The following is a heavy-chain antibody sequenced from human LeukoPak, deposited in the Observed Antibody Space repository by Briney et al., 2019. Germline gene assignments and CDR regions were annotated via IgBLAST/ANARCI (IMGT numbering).Heavy chain of an antibody. Sequence: SVKVSCKASGGTFSSDAINWVRQAPGQGLEWMGRIIPILDIANYAQKFQGRVTITADKSTSTAYMELSSLRSEDTAVYYCARDHPHIPPSNGMDVWGQGTTVTVSS. V-gene: IGHV1-69*04. J-gene: IGHJ6*02. CDR2: IIPILDIA. CDR3: ARDHPHIPPSNGMDV. CDR1: GGTFSSDA. D-gene: IGHD2-21*01.